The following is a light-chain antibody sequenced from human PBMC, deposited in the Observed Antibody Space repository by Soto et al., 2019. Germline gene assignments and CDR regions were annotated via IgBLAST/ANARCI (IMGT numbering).Light chain of an antibody. CDR3: QRYDSFRT. CDR2: VAS. CDR1: QSVRSNF. Sequence: EIEMTHSPGTLSLSPGERATLSCRASQSVRSNFLAWYQQKPGQAPRLLIYVASNRATGIPDRFSGSGSGTDFTLTITRLEPEDFAMYYCQRYDSFRTFGQGTKVDIK. J-gene: IGKJ1*01. V-gene: IGKV3-20*01.